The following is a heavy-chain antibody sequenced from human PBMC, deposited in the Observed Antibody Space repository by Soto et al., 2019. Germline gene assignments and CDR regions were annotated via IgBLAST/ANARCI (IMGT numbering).Heavy chain of an antibody. V-gene: IGHV1-2*04. CDR2: INPTSGGT. CDR3: ARGDSTDCSNGVCSFFYNHDMDV. Sequence: ASVKVSCKASGYRFTDYHIHWVRQAPGQGLEWLGRINPTSGGTSTAQKFQGWVTMTTDTSISTASMELTRLTSDDTAIYYCARGDSTDCSNGVCSFFYNHDMDVWGQGTTVTVSS. J-gene: IGHJ6*02. CDR1: GYRFTDYH. D-gene: IGHD2-8*01.